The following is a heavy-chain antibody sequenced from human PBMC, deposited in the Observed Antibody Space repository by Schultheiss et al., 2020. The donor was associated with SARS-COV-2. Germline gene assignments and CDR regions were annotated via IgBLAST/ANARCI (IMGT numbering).Heavy chain of an antibody. CDR1: GFTFSSYW. D-gene: IGHD2-2*02. CDR2: ISYDGSNK. V-gene: IGHV3-30*07. Sequence: GGSLRLSCAASGFTFSSYWMSWVRQAPGKGLEWVAVISYDGSNKYYADSVKGRFTISRDNAKNTLYLQMNSLRAEDTAVYYCARDGGGYCNSVRCFTHYYMDVWGKGTTVTVSS. J-gene: IGHJ6*03. CDR3: ARDGGGYCNSVRCFTHYYMDV.